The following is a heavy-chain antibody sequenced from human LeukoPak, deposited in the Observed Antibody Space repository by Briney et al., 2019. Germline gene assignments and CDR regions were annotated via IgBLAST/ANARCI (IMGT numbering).Heavy chain of an antibody. Sequence: SVNVSCKASGYIFTGYYMHWVRPAPGQGPEWMGWINPNSGGTNHAQKFQGRVTMTRDTSISTAYMELSSLKSVDTAVLYCARGGVDGVLDYWGQGALLPASS. J-gene: IGHJ4*02. V-gene: IGHV1-2*02. CDR2: INPNSGGT. CDR3: ARGGVDGVLDY. D-gene: IGHD3-10*01. CDR1: GYIFTGYY.